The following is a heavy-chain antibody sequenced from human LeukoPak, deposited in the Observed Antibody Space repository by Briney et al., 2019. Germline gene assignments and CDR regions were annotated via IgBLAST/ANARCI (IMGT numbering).Heavy chain of an antibody. Sequence: ETLSLTCAVYGGSFSGYYWSWVRQAPGKGLEWVANIKQDGSEKYYVDSVKGRFTISRDNAKNSLYLQMNSLRAEDTAVYYCARDLDGDGIDYWGQGTLVTVSS. CDR2: IKQDGSEK. J-gene: IGHJ4*02. D-gene: IGHD4-17*01. CDR1: GGSFSGYY. V-gene: IGHV3-7*01. CDR3: ARDLDGDGIDY.